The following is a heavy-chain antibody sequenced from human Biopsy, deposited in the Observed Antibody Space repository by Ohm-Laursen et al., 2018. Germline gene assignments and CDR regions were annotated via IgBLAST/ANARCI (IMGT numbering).Heavy chain of an antibody. J-gene: IGHJ3*01. D-gene: IGHD5-18*01. V-gene: IGHV1-2*02. CDR3: ARLAYSEYRRDPLDV. CDR1: GYNFNAYY. Sequence: ASVKVSCNTSGYNFNAYYMQWVRQAPGQGLEWMGWINPNNGGTNYAHKFQGRVTMTRDTSISTAYMHLSGLTSDDTAVYYCARLAYSEYRRDPLDVWGQGTMVTVSS. CDR2: INPNNGGT.